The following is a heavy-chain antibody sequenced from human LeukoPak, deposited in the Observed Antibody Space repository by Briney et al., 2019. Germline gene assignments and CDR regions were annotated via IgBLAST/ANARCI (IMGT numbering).Heavy chain of an antibody. Sequence: PGGSLRLSCAASGFTFSSYSMNWVRQAPGTGLEWVSGISWNSGSIGYADSVKGRFTISRDNAKNSLYLQMNSLRAEDMALYYCAKDMGYSYGYSGAFDYWGQGTLVTVSS. D-gene: IGHD5-18*01. CDR3: AKDMGYSYGYSGAFDY. V-gene: IGHV3-9*03. CDR2: ISWNSGSI. CDR1: GFTFSSYS. J-gene: IGHJ4*02.